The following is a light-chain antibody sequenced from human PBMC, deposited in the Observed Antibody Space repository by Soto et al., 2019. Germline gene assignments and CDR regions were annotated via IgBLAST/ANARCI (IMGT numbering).Light chain of an antibody. J-gene: IGKJ5*01. CDR3: MRSVQPPIT. CDR1: ETIPHRDGTTY. V-gene: IGKV2D-29*01. Sequence: DLLLTQTPVSRSVTPGQPASISCEASETIPHRDGTTYLYWYLQKARQPPQLLIYEVSKRFSGVPDRFSGSGSGTHFTLHISRVEAEDVGVYYCMRSVQPPITFGQGTRLEIK. CDR2: EVS.